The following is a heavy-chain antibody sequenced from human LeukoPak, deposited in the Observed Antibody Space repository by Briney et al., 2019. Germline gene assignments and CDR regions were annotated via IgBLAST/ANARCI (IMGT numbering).Heavy chain of an antibody. V-gene: IGHV3-74*01. D-gene: IGHD6-13*01. CDR1: GFTFSNYW. CDR2: INPDGSST. J-gene: IGHJ4*02. CDR3: ARDPQDSSSWYFDY. Sequence: PGGSLRLSCAASGFTFSNYWMHWVRQVPGKGLVWVSRINPDGSSTSYVDSVKGRFTISRDNAKNTLYLQMNSLRAEDTAVYYCARDPQDSSSWYFDYWGQGTLVTVSS.